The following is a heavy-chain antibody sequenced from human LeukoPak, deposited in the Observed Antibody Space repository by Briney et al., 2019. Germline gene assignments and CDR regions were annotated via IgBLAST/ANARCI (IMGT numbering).Heavy chain of an antibody. Sequence: GGSLRLSCAASGFTFSSYAMHWVRQAPGKGLEWVAVISYDGSNKYYADSVKGRFTISRDNSKNTLYLQMNSLRAEDTAVYYCARDRGMVGQFDPWGQGTLVTVSS. CDR2: ISYDGSNK. CDR3: ARDRGMVGQFDP. CDR1: GFTFSSYA. D-gene: IGHD2-8*01. J-gene: IGHJ5*02. V-gene: IGHV3-30-3*01.